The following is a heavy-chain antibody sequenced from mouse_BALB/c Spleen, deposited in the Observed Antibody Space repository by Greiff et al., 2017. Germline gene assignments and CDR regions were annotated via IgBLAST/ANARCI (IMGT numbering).Heavy chain of an antibody. V-gene: IGHV1-62-3*01. CDR3: TRSGNWDDWYFDV. J-gene: IGHJ1*01. CDR2: IDPNSGGT. CDR1: GYTFTSYW. D-gene: IGHD4-1*01. Sequence: QVQLKQPGAELVKPGASVKLSCKASGYTFTSYWMHWVKQRPGRGLEWIGRIDPNSGGTKYNEKFKSKATLTVDKPSSTAYMQLSSLTSEDSAVYYCTRSGNWDDWYFDVWGAGTTVTVSS.